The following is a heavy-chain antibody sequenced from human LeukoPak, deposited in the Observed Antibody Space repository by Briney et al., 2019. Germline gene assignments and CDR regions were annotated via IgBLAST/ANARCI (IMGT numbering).Heavy chain of an antibody. J-gene: IGHJ4*02. CDR2: INPSGGST. V-gene: IGHV1-46*03. Sequence: ASVKVSCKASGYTFTSCYMHWVRQAPGQGLEWMGIINPSGGSTSYAQKFQGSVTMTTDTSTSTVYLELSSLRSADTAVYYCARADPSGWYYYWGQGTMVTVPS. CDR1: GYTFTSCY. D-gene: IGHD6-19*01. CDR3: ARADPSGWYYY.